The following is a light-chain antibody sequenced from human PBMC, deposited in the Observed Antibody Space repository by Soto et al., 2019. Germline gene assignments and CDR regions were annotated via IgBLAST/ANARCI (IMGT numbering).Light chain of an antibody. Sequence: QTVVTQEPSLTVSPGGTVTLTCASSTGAVTSTYYPNWFQRKPGQAPRTLIYHTTNRHSWTPARFSHSLLGGKAALTLSGAQTEDEAEYYCLLYSGGDVVFGGGTKLTVL. J-gene: IGLJ2*01. CDR3: LLYSGGDVV. CDR2: HTT. CDR1: TGAVTSTYY. V-gene: IGLV7-43*01.